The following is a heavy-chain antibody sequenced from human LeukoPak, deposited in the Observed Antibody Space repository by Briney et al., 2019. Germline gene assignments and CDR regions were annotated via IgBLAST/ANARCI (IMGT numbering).Heavy chain of an antibody. CDR3: ARVDRRAASVDY. CDR1: GFTFSSYS. D-gene: IGHD3-9*01. J-gene: IGHJ4*02. V-gene: IGHV3-21*01. Sequence: GGSLRLSCSASGFTFSSYSMNWVRQAPGKGLEWVSSISSSSSYIYYADSVKGRFTISRDNAKNSLYLQMNSLRAEDTAVYYCARVDRRAASVDYWGQGTLVTVSS. CDR2: ISSSSSYI.